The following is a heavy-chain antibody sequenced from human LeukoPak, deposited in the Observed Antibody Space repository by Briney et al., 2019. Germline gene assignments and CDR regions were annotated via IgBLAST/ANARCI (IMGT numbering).Heavy chain of an antibody. Sequence: SETLSLTCAVNGGSFSGYYWSWIRQPPGKGLEWIGEINHSGSTNYNPSLKSRVTISVDTSKNQFSLKLSSVTAADTAVYYCARGANCSGGSCYPDTRFDPWGQGTLVTVSS. D-gene: IGHD2-15*01. CDR3: ARGANCSGGSCYPDTRFDP. J-gene: IGHJ5*02. CDR2: INHSGST. V-gene: IGHV4-34*01. CDR1: GGSFSGYY.